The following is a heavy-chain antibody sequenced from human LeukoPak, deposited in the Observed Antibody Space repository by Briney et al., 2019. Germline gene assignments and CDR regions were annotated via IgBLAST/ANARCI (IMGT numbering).Heavy chain of an antibody. CDR1: GFTFSRYG. D-gene: IGHD2-2*01. V-gene: IGHV3-23*01. CDR2: ISGSGENT. Sequence: GGSLRLSCAASGFTFSRYGITWVRQAPGKGLEWVSGISGSGENTYYADSVKGRFTISRDNSKNTLYLQMNSLRAEDTALYYCAKDLTSWNYWGQGTLVTVSS. CDR3: AKDLTSWNY. J-gene: IGHJ4*02.